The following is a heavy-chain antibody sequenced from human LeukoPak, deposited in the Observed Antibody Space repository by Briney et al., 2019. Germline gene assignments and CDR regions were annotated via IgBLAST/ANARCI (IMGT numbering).Heavy chain of an antibody. Sequence: GGSLRLSCAASGFTFSSYGMHWVRQAPGKGLEWVAFIRYDGSNRYYADSVKGRFTISRDNSKNTLYLQMNSLRAEDTAVYYCAKDRAYYYDSSGPSYYFDYWGQGTLVTVSS. CDR1: GFTFSSYG. CDR3: AKDRAYYYDSSGPSYYFDY. V-gene: IGHV3-30*02. J-gene: IGHJ4*02. D-gene: IGHD3-22*01. CDR2: IRYDGSNR.